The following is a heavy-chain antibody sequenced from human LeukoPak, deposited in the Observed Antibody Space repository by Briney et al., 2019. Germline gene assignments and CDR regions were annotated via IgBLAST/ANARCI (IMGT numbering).Heavy chain of an antibody. CDR3: AKDHYDFWSGYYCLGY. CDR2: IKQDGSEK. J-gene: IGHJ4*02. V-gene: IGHV3-7*01. Sequence: GGSLRLSCAASGFTFSSYWMSWVRQAPGKGLEWVANIKQDGSEKYYADSVKGRLTISRDNSKNTLYLQMNSLRAEDTAVYYCAKDHYDFWSGYYCLGYWGQGTLVTVSS. D-gene: IGHD3-3*01. CDR1: GFTFSSYW.